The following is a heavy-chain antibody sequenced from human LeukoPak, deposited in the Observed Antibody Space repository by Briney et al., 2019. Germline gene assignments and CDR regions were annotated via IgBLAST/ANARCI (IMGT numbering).Heavy chain of an antibody. CDR3: ARHTARTVVIDN. Sequence: SETLSLTCTVSGGSISSSSYYWGWIRQPPGKGLEWIGSIYYSGTTNYNPSLKSRVTISVDTSKNQFSLKLTSVTAADTAVYFCARHTARTVVIDNWGRGTLVTVSS. CDR1: GGSISSSSYY. V-gene: IGHV4-39*01. J-gene: IGHJ4*02. D-gene: IGHD2-21*01. CDR2: IYYSGTT.